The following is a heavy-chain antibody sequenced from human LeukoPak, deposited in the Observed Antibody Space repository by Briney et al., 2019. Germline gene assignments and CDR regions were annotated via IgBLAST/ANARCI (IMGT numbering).Heavy chain of an antibody. D-gene: IGHD4-17*01. J-gene: IGHJ4*02. V-gene: IGHV3-23*01. Sequence: GGSLRLSCAASGFTFSSYAMSWVRLAPGKGMEWASAICGSGGSTYYADSVKGRFTISRDNSKNTLYLQLNSLRAEDTAVYYCAKDQYATGTTMAYWGQGTLVTVSS. CDR1: GFTFSSYA. CDR2: ICGSGGST. CDR3: AKDQYATGTTMAY.